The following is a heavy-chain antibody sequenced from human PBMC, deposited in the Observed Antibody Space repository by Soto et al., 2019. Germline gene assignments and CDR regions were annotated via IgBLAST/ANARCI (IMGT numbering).Heavy chain of an antibody. Sequence: EVQLVESGGGLVQPGGSLRLSCAASGFTFSNNYMRWVRQAPGKGLEWVSLIYRGGATYYADSVKGRFTISRDNSKNTLYLHMNSRRDEDTSVYYCARDGTYNWVGGQGTLVPVSS. CDR3: ARDGTYNWV. CDR1: GFTFSNNY. D-gene: IGHD1-1*01. V-gene: IGHV3-66*01. J-gene: IGHJ4*02. CDR2: IYRGGAT.